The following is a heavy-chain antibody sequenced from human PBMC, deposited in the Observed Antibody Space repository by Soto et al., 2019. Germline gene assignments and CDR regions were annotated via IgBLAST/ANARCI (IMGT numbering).Heavy chain of an antibody. D-gene: IGHD3-10*01. V-gene: IGHV3-73*01. CDR1: GFTFSGSA. CDR3: TRHRTVRGVIITDYYYYYMDV. Sequence: GGSLRLSCAASGFTFSGSAMHWVRQASGKGLEWVGRIRSKANSYATAYAASVKGRFTISRDDSKNTAYLQMNSLKTEDTAVYYCTRHRTVRGVIITDYYYYYMDVWGKGTTVTVSS. CDR2: IRSKANSYAT. J-gene: IGHJ6*03.